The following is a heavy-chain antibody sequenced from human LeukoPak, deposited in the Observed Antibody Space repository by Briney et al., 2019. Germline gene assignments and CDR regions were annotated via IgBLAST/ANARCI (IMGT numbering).Heavy chain of an antibody. V-gene: IGHV3-73*01. CDR3: TSTWIQLWFDY. Sequence: GGSLRLSCAASGFTFSASAMHWVRQASGKGLEWVGRIRSKTNNYATEYAASVKGRFTISRDDSKNTAYLQMDSLRTEDTAVYYCTSTWIQLWFDYWGQGTLVTVSS. CDR2: IRSKTNNYAT. CDR1: GFTFSASA. D-gene: IGHD5-18*01. J-gene: IGHJ4*02.